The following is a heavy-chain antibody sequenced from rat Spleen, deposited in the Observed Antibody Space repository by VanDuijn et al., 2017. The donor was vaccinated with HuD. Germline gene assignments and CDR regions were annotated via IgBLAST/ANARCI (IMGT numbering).Heavy chain of an antibody. CDR3: ARHLGVASGVMDA. CDR1: GFSLTSDG. J-gene: IGHJ4*01. V-gene: IGHV2S12*01. D-gene: IGHD1-3*01. Sequence: QVQLKESGPGLVQPSQTLSLTCTVSGFSLTSDGVSWVRQPPGKGLEWIAAVSSGGKTYYDSTLKSRLSISRDTSKSQVFLKMNSLQPEDTGNYYWARHLGVASGVMDAWGQGASVTVSS. CDR2: VSSGGKT.